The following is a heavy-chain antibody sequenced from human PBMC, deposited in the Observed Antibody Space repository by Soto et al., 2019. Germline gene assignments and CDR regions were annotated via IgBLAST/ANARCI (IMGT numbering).Heavy chain of an antibody. CDR1: RFTFSSYS. D-gene: IGHD3-3*01. CDR2: ISSSSSYI. J-gene: IGHJ4*02. Sequence: GGSLRLSCAASRFTFSSYSMNWVRQAPGKGLEWVSSISSSSSYIYCADSVKGRFTISRDNAKNSLYLQMSSLRAEDTAVYYCARALLFGVVMTVGYWGQGTLVTVSS. CDR3: ARALLFGVVMTVGY. V-gene: IGHV3-21*01.